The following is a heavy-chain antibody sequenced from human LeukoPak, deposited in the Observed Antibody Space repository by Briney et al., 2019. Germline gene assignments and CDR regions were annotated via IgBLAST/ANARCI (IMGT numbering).Heavy chain of an antibody. D-gene: IGHD3-16*01. J-gene: IGHJ4*02. CDR3: VRGSTLRHYQY. CDR2: IYYSGST. CDR1: GGSISSSTYY. V-gene: IGHV4-39*01. Sequence: SETLSLTCTVSGGSISSSTYYWGWIRRPPGKGLEWIGSIYYSGSTCYNPSLKSRVTVSVDTSKNQFSLNLSSVTAADTAVYYCVRGSTLRHYQYWGQGTLVTVSS.